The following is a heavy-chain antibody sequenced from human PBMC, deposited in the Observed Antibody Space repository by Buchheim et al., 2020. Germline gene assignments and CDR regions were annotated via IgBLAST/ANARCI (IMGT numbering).Heavy chain of an antibody. CDR2: INHSGST. J-gene: IGHJ6*02. CDR1: GGSFSGYY. CDR3: ASETVTKYGMDV. Sequence: QVQLQQWGAGLLKPSETLSLTCAVSGGSFSGYYWSWIRQPPGKGLEWIGEINHSGSTNYNPSLKSRVTISVDTSKNQFSLKLSSVTAADTAVYYCASETVTKYGMDVWGQGTT. D-gene: IGHD4-11*01. V-gene: IGHV4-34*01.